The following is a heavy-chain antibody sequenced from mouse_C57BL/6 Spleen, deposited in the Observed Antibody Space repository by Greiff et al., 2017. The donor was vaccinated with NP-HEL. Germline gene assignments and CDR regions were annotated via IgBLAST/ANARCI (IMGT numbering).Heavy chain of an antibody. J-gene: IGHJ1*03. CDR2: IYPGSGST. Sequence: QVQLQQPGAELVKPGASVKMSCKASGYTFTSYWITWVKQRPGQGLEWIGDIYPGSGSTNYNEKFKSKATLTVDTSSSTAYMQLSSLTSEASAVYYCASSVDYDGDDWYFDVWGTGTTVTVSS. V-gene: IGHV1-55*01. CDR1: GYTFTSYW. CDR3: ASSVDYDGDDWYFDV. D-gene: IGHD2-4*01.